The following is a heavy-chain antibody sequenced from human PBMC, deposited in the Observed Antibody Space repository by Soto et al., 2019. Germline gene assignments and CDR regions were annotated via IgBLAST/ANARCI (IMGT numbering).Heavy chain of an antibody. Sequence: QVQLVESGGGVVRPGKSLTVSCTGSGFVFGGYGIHWVRQTPGKGLEWLAMTSYDVSNKYFADSVKGRFTISRDNSKNTVYLQMDNLRLEDTAVYYCARGGDVFDYWGRGTLVTVSS. D-gene: IGHD3-16*01. CDR3: ARGGDVFDY. V-gene: IGHV3-30*03. CDR2: TSYDVSNK. CDR1: GFVFGGYG. J-gene: IGHJ4*02.